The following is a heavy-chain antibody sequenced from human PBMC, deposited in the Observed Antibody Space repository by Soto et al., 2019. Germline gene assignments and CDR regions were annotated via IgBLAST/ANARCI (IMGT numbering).Heavy chain of an antibody. CDR3: ASSLYNWNNIYYYYYMVV. CDR2: IKQDGGEK. D-gene: IGHD1-20*01. J-gene: IGHJ6*03. Sequence: QLVESGGGLVQPGGSLRLSCAASGFTFSTYWMSWVRRAPGKGLEWVANIKQDGGEKYYVDSVKGRFTISRDNAKNSLYLQMNSLRAEDTALYYCASSLYNWNNIYYYYYMVVWGKGTTVTVSS. CDR1: GFTFSTYW. V-gene: IGHV3-7*01.